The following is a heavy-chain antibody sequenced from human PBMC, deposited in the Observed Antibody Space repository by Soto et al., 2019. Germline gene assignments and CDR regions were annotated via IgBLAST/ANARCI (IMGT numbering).Heavy chain of an antibody. CDR3: ARDPAPNTYYSGSGSYSPYGMDV. CDR1: GYTFTSYG. V-gene: IGHV1-18*01. J-gene: IGHJ6*02. Sequence: ASVKVSCKASGYTFTSYGISWVRQAPGQGLEWMGWISAYNGNTNYAQKLQGRVTMTTDTSTSTAYMELRSLRSDDTAMYYCARDPAPNTYYSGSGSYSPYGMDVWGQGTTVTVSS. D-gene: IGHD3-10*01. CDR2: ISAYNGNT.